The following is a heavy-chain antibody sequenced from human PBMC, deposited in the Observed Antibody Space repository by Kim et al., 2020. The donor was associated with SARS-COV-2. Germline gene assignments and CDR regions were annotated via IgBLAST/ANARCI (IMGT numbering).Heavy chain of an antibody. CDR3: AKDSYGVLTA. V-gene: IGHV4-31*03. CDR1: GGSVTSGNYY. Sequence: SETLSLTCNVSGGSVTSGNYYWSWIRQPPGKGLEWIGYIYYSGSTSYNPSLKSRVSISLDTSKNQFFLRLNSVTAADTAVYYCAKDSYGVLTAWGQGTLDTVSA. J-gene: IGHJ1*01. D-gene: IGHD4-17*01. CDR2: IYYSGST.